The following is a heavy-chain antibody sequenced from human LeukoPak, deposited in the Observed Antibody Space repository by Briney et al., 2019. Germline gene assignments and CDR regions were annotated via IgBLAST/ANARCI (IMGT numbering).Heavy chain of an antibody. CDR1: GDSVSSTY. V-gene: IGHV4-59*02. CDR3: AKGHTIPTTRPAAFDI. Sequence: SETLSLTCSVSGDSVSSTYWSWVRQPPGKGLEWIAYGHHSERSNYNPSLKSRVTISVDTSKNQFSLKLSSVTAADTAVYYCAKGHTIPTTRPAAFDIWGQGTMVTVSS. CDR2: GHHSERS. J-gene: IGHJ3*02. D-gene: IGHD5-24*01.